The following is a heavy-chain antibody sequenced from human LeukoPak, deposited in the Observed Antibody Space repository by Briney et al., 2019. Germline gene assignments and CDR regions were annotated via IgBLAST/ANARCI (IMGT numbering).Heavy chain of an antibody. D-gene: IGHD6-13*01. V-gene: IGHV3-7*01. Sequence: GGSLRLSCAASGFTFSSYWMSWVRQAPGKGLEWVANIKQDGSEKYYVDSVKGRFTISRDNAKNSLYLQMNSLRAEDTAVYYCARDGWLSSSWDFDYWGQGTLVTVSS. CDR1: GFTFSSYW. CDR2: IKQDGSEK. CDR3: ARDGWLSSSWDFDY. J-gene: IGHJ4*02.